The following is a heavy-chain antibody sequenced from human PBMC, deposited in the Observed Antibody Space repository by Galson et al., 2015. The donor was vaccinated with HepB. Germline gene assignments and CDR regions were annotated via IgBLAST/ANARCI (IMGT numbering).Heavy chain of an antibody. CDR1: GFTFRSYA. V-gene: IGHV3-23*01. Sequence: SLRLSCAVSGFTFRSYAMSWVRQAPGKGLAWVSVISGGGGSTYYADSVKGRFTVSRDNSKNTLYLQMTSLRAEDTALYYCAKAGGDGDYDFDYWGQGALVTVSS. D-gene: IGHD4-17*01. J-gene: IGHJ4*02. CDR2: ISGGGGST. CDR3: AKAGGDGDYDFDY.